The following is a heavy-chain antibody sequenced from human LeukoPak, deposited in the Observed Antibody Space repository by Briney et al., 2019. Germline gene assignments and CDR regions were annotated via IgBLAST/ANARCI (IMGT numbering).Heavy chain of an antibody. CDR1: GGSISSSSYY. Sequence: SETLSLTCTVSGGSISSSSYYWGWIRQPPGKGLEWIGSSYYSGSTYYNPSLKSRVTISVDTSKNQFSLKLSSVTAADTAVYYCARHYTSRDGYNVYFDYWGQGTLVTVSS. CDR3: ARHYTSRDGYNVYFDY. CDR2: SYYSGST. V-gene: IGHV4-39*01. J-gene: IGHJ4*02. D-gene: IGHD5-12*01.